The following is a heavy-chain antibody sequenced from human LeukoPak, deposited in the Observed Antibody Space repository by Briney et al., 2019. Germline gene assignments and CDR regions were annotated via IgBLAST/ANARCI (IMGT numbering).Heavy chain of an antibody. CDR1: GYTFTGYY. D-gene: IGHD3-10*01. Sequence: GASVKVSCKASGYTFTGYYMHWVRQAPGQGLEWMGIINPSGGSTSYAQKFQGRVTMTRDTSTSTVYMELSSLRSEDTAVYYCARYRSGSYYFGYYYGMDVWGQGTTVTVSS. J-gene: IGHJ6*02. CDR3: ARYRSGSYYFGYYYGMDV. V-gene: IGHV1-46*01. CDR2: INPSGGST.